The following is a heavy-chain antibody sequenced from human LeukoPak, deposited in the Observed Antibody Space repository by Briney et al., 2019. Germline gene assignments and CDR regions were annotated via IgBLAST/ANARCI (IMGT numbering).Heavy chain of an antibody. J-gene: IGHJ4*02. Sequence: GESLRLSCAASGFTFSTYALSWVRQAPGKGLEWVSSIRGSDGSTYYADSVKGRFAISRDNSKNTLYLQMNSLRAEGTAVYYCAKDVYGDYGGLDYWGQGTLVTVSS. CDR2: IRGSDGST. V-gene: IGHV3-23*01. CDR3: AKDVYGDYGGLDY. CDR1: GFTFSTYA. D-gene: IGHD4-17*01.